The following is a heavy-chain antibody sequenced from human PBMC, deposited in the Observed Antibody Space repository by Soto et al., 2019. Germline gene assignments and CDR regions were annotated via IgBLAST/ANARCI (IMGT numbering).Heavy chain of an antibody. V-gene: IGHV3-9*01. CDR3: AKDHGSGSYGWFDP. D-gene: IGHD3-10*01. J-gene: IGHJ5*02. CDR2: ISWNSGSI. CDR1: GFTFDDYA. Sequence: EVQLVESGGGLVQPGRSLRLSCAASGFTFDDYAMHWVRQAPGKGLEWVSGISWNSGSIGYADSVKGRLTISRDNAKNSLYLQMNSLRAEDTALYYCAKDHGSGSYGWFDPWGQGPLVTVSS.